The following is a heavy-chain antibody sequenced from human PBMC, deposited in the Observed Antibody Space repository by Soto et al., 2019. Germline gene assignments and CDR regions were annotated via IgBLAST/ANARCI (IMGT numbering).Heavy chain of an antibody. CDR3: GGDVVGGTGPSP. Sequence: QVQLVQSGAEVKKPGASVKVSCKASGYTFTDYYMHWVRQAPGQGLEWMGWINPNSGGTNYAQKFQGRVTMTRDTSISTGYMELSRLGTDEQAVYYCGGDVVGGTGPSPWGQGTLVTVSS. V-gene: IGHV1-2*02. D-gene: IGHD2-15*01. J-gene: IGHJ5*02. CDR2: INPNSGGT. CDR1: GYTFTDYY.